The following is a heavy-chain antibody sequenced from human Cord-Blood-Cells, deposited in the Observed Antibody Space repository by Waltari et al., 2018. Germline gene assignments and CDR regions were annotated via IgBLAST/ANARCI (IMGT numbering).Heavy chain of an antibody. CDR1: GFTFSSYG. V-gene: IGHV3-33*01. CDR2: IWYDGSNK. J-gene: IGHJ3*02. Sequence: QVQLVESGGGVVQPGRSLRLSCAASGFTFSSYGMHWVRQAPGKGLEWVAVIWYDGSNKYYADSVKGRFTISRDNSKNTLYLKMNSLRAEDTAVYYCARSGGGSYGGAFDIWGQGTMVTVSS. D-gene: IGHD1-26*01. CDR3: ARSGGGSYGGAFDI.